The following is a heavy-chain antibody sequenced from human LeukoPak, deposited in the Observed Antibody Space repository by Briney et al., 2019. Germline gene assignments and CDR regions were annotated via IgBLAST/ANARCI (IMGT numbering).Heavy chain of an antibody. CDR1: GFTVSSNY. Sequence: GGSLRLSCAASGFTVSSNYMSWVRQAPGKGLEWVSVIYSGGSTYYADSVTGRFTISRDNSKNTLYLQMNSLRAEDTAVNYCASTEAYDYVWGSYRFSYWGQGTLVTVSS. J-gene: IGHJ4*02. CDR2: IYSGGST. CDR3: ASTEAYDYVWGSYRFSY. V-gene: IGHV3-53*01. D-gene: IGHD3-16*02.